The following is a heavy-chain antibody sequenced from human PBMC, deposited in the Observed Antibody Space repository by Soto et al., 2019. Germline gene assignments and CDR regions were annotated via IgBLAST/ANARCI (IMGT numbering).Heavy chain of an antibody. J-gene: IGHJ4*02. CDR3: ARDDVRGVKLFDY. Sequence: GGSLRLSCAASGFTVSSNYMSWVRQAPGKGLEWVSVIYSGGSTYYADSVKGRFTISRDNSKNTLYLQMNSLRAEDTAVYYCARDDVRGVKLFDYWGQGTLVTVSS. V-gene: IGHV3-53*01. CDR2: IYSGGST. D-gene: IGHD3-10*02. CDR1: GFTVSSNY.